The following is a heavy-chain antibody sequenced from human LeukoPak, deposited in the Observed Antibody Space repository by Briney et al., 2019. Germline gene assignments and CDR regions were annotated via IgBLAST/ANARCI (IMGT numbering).Heavy chain of an antibody. Sequence: PGGSLRLSCAASGFTFSSYSMNWVRQAPGKGLEWVSSISSSSSYIYYADSVKGRFTISRNNAKNSLYLQMNSLRTEDTALYYCAKDMGSRRAEAFDIWGQGTMVTVSS. D-gene: IGHD2-2*01. CDR3: AKDMGSRRAEAFDI. CDR2: ISSSSSYI. J-gene: IGHJ3*02. V-gene: IGHV3-21*04. CDR1: GFTFSSYS.